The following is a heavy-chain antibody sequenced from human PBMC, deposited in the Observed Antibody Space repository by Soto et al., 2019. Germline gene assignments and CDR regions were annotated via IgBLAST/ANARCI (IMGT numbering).Heavy chain of an antibody. Sequence: ASVKVSCKASGYTFTSYAMHWVRQAPGQRLEWMGWINAGNGNTKYSQKFQGRVTITRDTSASTAYMELSSLRSEDTAVYYCARSRVECEPYSYYFDYWGQGTLVTVSS. CDR3: ARSRVECEPYSYYFDY. CDR2: INAGNGNT. CDR1: GYTFTSYA. J-gene: IGHJ4*02. V-gene: IGHV1-3*01. D-gene: IGHD2-15*01.